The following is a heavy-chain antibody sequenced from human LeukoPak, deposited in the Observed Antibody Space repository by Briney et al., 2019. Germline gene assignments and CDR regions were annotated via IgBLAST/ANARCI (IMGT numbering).Heavy chain of an antibody. D-gene: IGHD3-10*01. J-gene: IGHJ4*02. CDR1: GFTFSSYA. CDR3: AREFGYHFDY. CDR2: ISYDGSNK. V-gene: IGHV3-30-3*01. Sequence: GRSLRLSCAASGFTFSSYAMLWVRQAPGKGLEWVAVISYDGSNKYYADSVKGRFTISRDNSKNTLYLQMNSLRAEDTAVYYCAREFGYHFDYWGQGTLVTVSS.